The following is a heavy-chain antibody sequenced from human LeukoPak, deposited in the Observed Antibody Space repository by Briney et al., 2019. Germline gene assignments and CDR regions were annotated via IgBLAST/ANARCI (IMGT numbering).Heavy chain of an antibody. D-gene: IGHD1-14*01. CDR3: ARGTIIT. CDR1: GFTFSSYS. Sequence: GGFLRLSCAASGFTFSSYSMNWVRQAPGKGLEWVSYISSSSSTIYYADPVKGRFIISKDNAKNSLYLQMNSLRAEDTAVYYCARGTIITWGQGTMVTVSS. CDR2: ISSSSSTI. J-gene: IGHJ3*01. V-gene: IGHV3-48*04.